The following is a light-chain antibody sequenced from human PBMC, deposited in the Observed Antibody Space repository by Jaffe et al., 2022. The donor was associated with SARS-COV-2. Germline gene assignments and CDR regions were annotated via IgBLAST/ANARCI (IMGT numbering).Light chain of an antibody. CDR2: DNN. J-gene: IGLJ2*01. Sequence: QSVLTQPPSVSAAPGQKVTISCSGSSSNIGNSYVCWYQQLPGTAPKLLIYDNNKRPSGIPDRFSGSKSGTSATLDITGLQTGDEADYHCGTWDSSLSAVVFGGGTKLTVL. V-gene: IGLV1-51*01. CDR1: SSNIGNSY. CDR3: GTWDSSLSAVV.